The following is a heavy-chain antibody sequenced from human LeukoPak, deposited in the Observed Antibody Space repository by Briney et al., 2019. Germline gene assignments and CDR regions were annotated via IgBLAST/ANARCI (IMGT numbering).Heavy chain of an antibody. V-gene: IGHV1-46*01. CDR1: GYTFTSYY. Sequence: ASVKVSCKASGYTFTSYYMHWVRQAPGQGLEWMGIINPSGGSTSYAQKFQGRVTMTRDTSTSTVYMELSSLRSEDTAVYYCARGGTYYYDSSGYFSAFDIWGQGTMVTVSS. CDR3: ARGGTYYYDSSGYFSAFDI. CDR2: INPSGGST. D-gene: IGHD3-22*01. J-gene: IGHJ3*02.